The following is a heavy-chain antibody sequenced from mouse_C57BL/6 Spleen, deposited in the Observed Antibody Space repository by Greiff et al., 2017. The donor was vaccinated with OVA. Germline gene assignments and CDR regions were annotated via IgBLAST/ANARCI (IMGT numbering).Heavy chain of an antibody. J-gene: IGHJ4*01. CDR2: IDPSDSET. Sequence: VQLQQPGAELVRPGSSVKLSCKASGYTFTSYWMHWVKQRPIQGLEWIGNIDPSDSETHYNQKFKDKATLTVAKSSSTAYMQLSSLTSEDSAVYYCARERGDFYAMDYWGQGTSVTVSS. V-gene: IGHV1-52*01. CDR1: GYTFTSYW. CDR3: ARERGDFYAMDY.